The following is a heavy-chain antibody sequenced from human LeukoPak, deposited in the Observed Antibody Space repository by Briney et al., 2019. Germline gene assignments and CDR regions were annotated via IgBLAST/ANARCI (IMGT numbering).Heavy chain of an antibody. D-gene: IGHD2-2*01. CDR2: LYSSGGT. CDR1: GDSINSRSYY. J-gene: IGHJ4*02. CDR3: ARLVRYCSTHSCYPFDY. V-gene: IGHV4-39*01. Sequence: SETLSLTCTVSGDSINSRSYYWGWIRQPPGKGLEWIGSLYSSGGTYYNPSLKSRVTISIDTSKNQFSLKLNSVTAADTAVYHCARLVRYCSTHSCYPFDYWGQGTLVTVSS.